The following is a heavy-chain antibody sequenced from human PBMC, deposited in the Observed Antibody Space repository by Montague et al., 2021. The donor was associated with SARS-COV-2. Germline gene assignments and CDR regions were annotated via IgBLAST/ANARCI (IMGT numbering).Heavy chain of an antibody. CDR1: GFTFSSYW. CDR3: ARDGTEGDFGDYYDSGFYGMDV. Sequence: SLRLSCAASGFTFSSYWMSWVRQAPGKGLEWVANIKQDGSEEYYVDSVKGRFTISRDNAKNSLYLQMNSLRAEDTAVYYCARDGTEGDFGDYYDSGFYGMDVWGQGTTVTVSS. CDR2: IKQDGSEE. D-gene: IGHD3-22*01. J-gene: IGHJ6*02. V-gene: IGHV3-7*01.